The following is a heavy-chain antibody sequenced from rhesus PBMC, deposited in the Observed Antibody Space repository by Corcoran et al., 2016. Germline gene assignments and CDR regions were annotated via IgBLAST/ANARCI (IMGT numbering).Heavy chain of an antibody. V-gene: IGHV4-106*01. Sequence: QVQLQESGPGLVKPSETMSLTCAVSGGSLSDDYYWNWIRPPPGKGLEWIGYIYGSGGGTNYHPSLKNRVTISIDTSKNQFSLKLSSVTAADTAVYYCAREWEWGGSWHWYFDLWGPGTPITISS. CDR2: IYGSGGGT. D-gene: IGHD6-25*01. CDR1: GGSLSDDYY. CDR3: AREWEWGGSWHWYFDL. J-gene: IGHJ2*01.